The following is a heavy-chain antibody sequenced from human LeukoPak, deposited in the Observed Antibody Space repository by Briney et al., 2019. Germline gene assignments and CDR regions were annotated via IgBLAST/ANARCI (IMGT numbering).Heavy chain of an antibody. J-gene: IGHJ4*02. V-gene: IGHV4-39*01. CDR2: IYYSGST. CDR3: ARQIDFWSGFSWDYFDY. D-gene: IGHD3-3*01. Sequence: SETLSLTCTVSGGSISSSSYYGGWIRQPPGEGLEWIGSIYYSGSTYYNPSLKSRVTISVDTSKNQFSLKLSSVTAADTAVYYCARQIDFWSGFSWDYFDYWGQGTLVTVSS. CDR1: GGSISSSSYY.